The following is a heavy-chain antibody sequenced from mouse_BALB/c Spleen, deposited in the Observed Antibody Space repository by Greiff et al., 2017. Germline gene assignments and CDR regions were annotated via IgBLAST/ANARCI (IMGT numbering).Heavy chain of an antibody. CDR3: ARVGRDRDYFDY. J-gene: IGHJ2*01. D-gene: IGHD3-3*01. Sequence: EVQLVESGGGLVKPGGSLKLSCAASGFTFSSYAMSWVRQSPEKRLEWVAEISSGGSYTYYPDTVTGRFTISRDNAKNTLYLEMSSLRSEDTAMYYCARVGRDRDYFDYWGQGTTLTVSS. CDR2: ISSGGSYT. V-gene: IGHV5-9-4*01. CDR1: GFTFSSYA.